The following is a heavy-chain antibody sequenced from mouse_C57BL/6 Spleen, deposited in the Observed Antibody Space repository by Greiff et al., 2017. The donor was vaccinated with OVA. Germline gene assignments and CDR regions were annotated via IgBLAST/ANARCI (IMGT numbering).Heavy chain of an antibody. D-gene: IGHD1-1*01. J-gene: IGHJ2*01. CDR2: INPSNGGT. V-gene: IGHV1-53*01. Sequence: QVQLQQPGTELVKPGASVKLSCKASGYTFTSYWMHWVKQRPGQGLEWIGNINPSNGGTNYNEKFKSKATLTVDKSSSTAYMQLSSLTSEDSAVYDCASGTTVVAHLDYWGQGTTLTVSS. CDR1: GYTFTSYW. CDR3: ASGTTVVAHLDY.